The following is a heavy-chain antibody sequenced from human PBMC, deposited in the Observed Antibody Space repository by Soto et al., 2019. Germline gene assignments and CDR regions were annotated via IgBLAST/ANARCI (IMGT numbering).Heavy chain of an antibody. CDR1: GYTFTSYY. D-gene: IGHD6-19*01. CDR3: ARAPIAVAGPTYYLYYGMDV. J-gene: IGHJ6*02. V-gene: IGHV1-46*01. Sequence: GASVKVSCKASGYTFTSYYMHWVRQAPGQGLEWMGIINPSGGSTSYAQKFQGRVTTTRDTSTSTVYMELSSLRSEDTAVYYCARAPIAVAGPTYYLYYGMDVWGQGTTVTVSS. CDR2: INPSGGST.